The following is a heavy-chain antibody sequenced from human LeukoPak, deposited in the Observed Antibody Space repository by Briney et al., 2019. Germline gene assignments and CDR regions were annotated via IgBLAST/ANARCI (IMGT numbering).Heavy chain of an antibody. Sequence: ASVKVSCKASGYTFTSYGISWVRQAPGQGLEWMGWISAYNGNTNYAQKLQGRVTMTTDTSTSTAYMELRSLRSDDTAVYYCARDPSYCSGGSCYFGAFDIWGQGTMVTVS. CDR2: ISAYNGNT. J-gene: IGHJ3*02. V-gene: IGHV1-18*01. CDR3: ARDPSYCSGGSCYFGAFDI. CDR1: GYTFTSYG. D-gene: IGHD2-15*01.